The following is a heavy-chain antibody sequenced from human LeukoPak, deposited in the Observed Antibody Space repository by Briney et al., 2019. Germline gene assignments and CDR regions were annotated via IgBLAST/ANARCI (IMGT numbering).Heavy chain of an antibody. Sequence: GGSLRLSCAASGFTFSSYAMHWVRQAPEKGLEYVSAISSNGGSTYYANSVKGRFTISRDNSKNTLYLQMNSLRAEDAAVYYCANYCSGSSCYSGLGYWGQGALVTVSS. CDR2: ISSNGGST. J-gene: IGHJ4*02. CDR1: GFTFSSYA. V-gene: IGHV3-64*01. D-gene: IGHD2-15*01. CDR3: ANYCSGSSCYSGLGY.